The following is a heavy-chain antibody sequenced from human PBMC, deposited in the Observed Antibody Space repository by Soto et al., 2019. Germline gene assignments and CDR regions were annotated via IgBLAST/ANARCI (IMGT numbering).Heavy chain of an antibody. CDR3: ARENPPSLT. CDR1: GYTFTSYG. V-gene: IGHV1-18*01. CDR2: ISAYNGNT. Sequence: QVQLVQSGAEVKKPGASVKVSCKASGYTFTSYGISWVRQAPGQGLEWMGWISAYNGNTNYAQKLQGRVTMTTDTPTRTAYMELRTLRPDDTAEYSCARENPPSLTWGQGPPVTFPS. D-gene: IGHD2-2*01. J-gene: IGHJ5*02.